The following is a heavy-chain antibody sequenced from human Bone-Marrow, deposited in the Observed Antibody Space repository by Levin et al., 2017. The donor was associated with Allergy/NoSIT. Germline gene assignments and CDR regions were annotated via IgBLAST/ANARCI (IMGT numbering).Heavy chain of an antibody. V-gene: IGHV3-49*03. CDR1: GFTFGDHG. CDR2: ITSKGYGGTP. Sequence: AGGSLRLSCIASGFTFGDHGMSWFRQAPGKGLEWVGFITSKGYGGTPEYAPSVDRILTISRDYSKNIAYLQRNSLKTEDAADYYGTRGPDIYYYHGMDVWGQGTPVTVSS. CDR3: TRGPDIYYYHGMDV. J-gene: IGHJ6*02. D-gene: IGHD1-14*01.